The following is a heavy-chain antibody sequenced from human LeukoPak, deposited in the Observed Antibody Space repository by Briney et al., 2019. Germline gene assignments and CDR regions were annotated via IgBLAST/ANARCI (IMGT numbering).Heavy chain of an antibody. CDR3: GSPRRGY. Sequence: GGSLRLSCVASGFTFSSYWMTWVRQAPGKGLEWVANINQDGREKYYVDSVKGRFTISRDNIKNSLYLQMNSLRAEDTAVYFCGSPRRGYWGQGTLVTVSS. CDR2: INQDGREK. J-gene: IGHJ4*02. CDR1: GFTFSSYW. V-gene: IGHV3-7*01.